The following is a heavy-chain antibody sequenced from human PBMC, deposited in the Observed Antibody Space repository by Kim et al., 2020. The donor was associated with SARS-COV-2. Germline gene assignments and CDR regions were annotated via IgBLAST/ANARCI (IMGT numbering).Heavy chain of an antibody. CDR2: IYYSGST. J-gene: IGHJ6*02. V-gene: IGHV4-59*13. CDR1: GGSISSYY. D-gene: IGHD3-3*01. CDR3: ARDPGRLTIFGVVQHYYYGMDV. Sequence: SETLSLTCTVSGGSISSYYWSWIRQPPGKGLEWVGYIYYSGSTNYNPSLKSRVTISVDTSKNQFSLKLSSVTAADTAVYYCARDPGRLTIFGVVQHYYYGMDVWGQGTTVTVSS.